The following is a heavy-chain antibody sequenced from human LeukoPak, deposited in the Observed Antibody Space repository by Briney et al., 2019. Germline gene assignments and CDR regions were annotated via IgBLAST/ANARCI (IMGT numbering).Heavy chain of an antibody. V-gene: IGHV1-18*01. CDR1: GYTFTSYG. Sequence: ASVKVSYKASGYTFTSYGISWVRQAPGQGLEWMGWISAYNGNTNYAQKLQGRVTMTTDTSTSTAYMELRSLRSDDTAVYYCARDRDLRNYYYYMDVWGKGTTVTVSS. D-gene: IGHD2-21*01. J-gene: IGHJ6*03. CDR2: ISAYNGNT. CDR3: ARDRDLRNYYYYMDV.